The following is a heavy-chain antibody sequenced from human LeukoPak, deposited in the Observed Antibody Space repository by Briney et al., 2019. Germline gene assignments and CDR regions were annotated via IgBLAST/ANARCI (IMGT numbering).Heavy chain of an antibody. Sequence: GESLRLSCAASAFTFSSSWMSWVRQAPGKGLEWVANINQDGSDKYYVDSVKGRFTISRDNAKNSLYLQMNSLRAEDTAVYYCAREPAAGQGDWFDPWGQGTLVTVSS. CDR2: INQDGSDK. CDR3: AREPAAGQGDWFDP. J-gene: IGHJ5*02. CDR1: AFTFSSSW. V-gene: IGHV3-7*05. D-gene: IGHD6-13*01.